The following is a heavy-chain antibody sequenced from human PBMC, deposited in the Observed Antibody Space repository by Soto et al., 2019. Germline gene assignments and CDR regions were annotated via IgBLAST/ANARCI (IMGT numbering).Heavy chain of an antibody. CDR3: ARIQCSGGSCYFDYDH. CDR2: INPTGDHT. J-gene: IGHJ4*02. V-gene: IGHV1-46*01. CDR1: GYTFSDFY. D-gene: IGHD2-15*01. Sequence: EASVKVSCKTSGYTFSDFYMHWVRQAPGQGLEWVGIINPTGDHTNYAQKFRGRVTMTRDRTTSTLYMELAGLRSEDTAVYFCARIQCSGGSCYFDYDHWGQGTLVTVSS.